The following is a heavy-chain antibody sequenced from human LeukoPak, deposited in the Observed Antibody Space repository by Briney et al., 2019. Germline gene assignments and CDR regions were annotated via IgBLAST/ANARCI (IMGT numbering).Heavy chain of an antibody. Sequence: SETLSLTCAVYGGSFSGYYWSWIRQPPGKGLEWIGEINHSGSTNYNPSLKSRVTISVDTSKNQFSLKLSSVTAADTAVYYCARDSWSGYYFGYWGQGTLVTVSS. D-gene: IGHD3-3*01. CDR3: ARDSWSGYYFGY. CDR1: GGSFSGYY. V-gene: IGHV4-34*01. J-gene: IGHJ4*02. CDR2: INHSGST.